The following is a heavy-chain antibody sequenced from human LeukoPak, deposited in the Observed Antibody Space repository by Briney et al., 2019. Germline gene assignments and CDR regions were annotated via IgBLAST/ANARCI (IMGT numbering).Heavy chain of an antibody. CDR3: TRSPDGYRYTYFDY. D-gene: IGHD5-18*01. J-gene: IGHJ4*02. CDR1: GGSISSYY. CDR2: IYYSGNF. Sequence: SETLSLTCTVSGGSISSYYWSWIRQPPGKGLEWIGYIYYSGNFNYNPSLKSRVTISADTSKKRFSMKLSSVTAADTAVYYCTRSPDGYRYTYFDYWGQGTLVTVSS. V-gene: IGHV4-59*01.